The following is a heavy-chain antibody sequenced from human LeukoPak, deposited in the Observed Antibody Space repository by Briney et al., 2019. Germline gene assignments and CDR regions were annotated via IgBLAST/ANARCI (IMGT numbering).Heavy chain of an antibody. Sequence: PSETLSLTCTVSGVSISSYYWSWIRQPPGKGLEWIGYIYYSGSTNYNPSLKSRVTISVDTSKNQFSLKLSSVTAADTAVYYCARGFPGGPFDYWGQGTLVTVSS. CDR3: ARGFPGGPFDY. J-gene: IGHJ4*02. D-gene: IGHD2/OR15-2a*01. CDR1: GVSISSYY. V-gene: IGHV4-59*01. CDR2: IYYSGST.